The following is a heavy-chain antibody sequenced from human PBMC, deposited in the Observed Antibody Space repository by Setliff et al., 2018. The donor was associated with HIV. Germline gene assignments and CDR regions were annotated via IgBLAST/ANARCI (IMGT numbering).Heavy chain of an antibody. CDR3: ARDPDYYDDSGYADAFDV. D-gene: IGHD3-22*01. CDR2: INEDGSEK. J-gene: IGHJ3*01. V-gene: IGHV3-7*01. CDR1: GFTFSSYA. Sequence: PGGSLRLSCAASGFTFSSYAMSWVRQAPGKGLEWVANINEDGSEKYYVDSVKGRFTISRDNAKNSLYLQVNSLRVEDSAVYYCARDPDYYDDSGYADAFDVWGQGTMVTVSS.